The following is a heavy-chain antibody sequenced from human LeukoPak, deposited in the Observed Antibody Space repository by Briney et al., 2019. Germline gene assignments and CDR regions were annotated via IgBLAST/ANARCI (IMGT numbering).Heavy chain of an antibody. CDR3: AKWRVFEFEVPSRYYFDY. CDR2: ISGSGGST. J-gene: IGHJ4*02. CDR1: GLTLNRQA. V-gene: IGHV3-23*01. D-gene: IGHD2-2*01. Sequence: GGSLRLPCGVSGLTLNRQATLWLRQAPGKGLEWVSAISGSGGSTYYADSVKGRFTISRDNSKNTLYLQMNSRIAEDTAVYYCAKWRVFEFEVPSRYYFDYWGQGTLVTVSS.